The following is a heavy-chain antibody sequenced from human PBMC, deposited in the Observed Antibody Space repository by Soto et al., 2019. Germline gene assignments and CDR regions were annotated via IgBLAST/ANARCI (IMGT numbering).Heavy chain of an antibody. J-gene: IGHJ4*02. Sequence: SETLSLTCSVSGGSVNSGGYSWSWIRQPPGKRLEWIGFISPSGSPAYNPSLKCRVNISVDRSNNQISLELSSVTAADTAVYYCARTYYYGPGSLYYFDYWGQGTLVTVSS. CDR2: ISPSGSP. V-gene: IGHV4-30-2*01. CDR1: GGSVNSGGYS. CDR3: ARTYYYGPGSLYYFDY. D-gene: IGHD3-10*01.